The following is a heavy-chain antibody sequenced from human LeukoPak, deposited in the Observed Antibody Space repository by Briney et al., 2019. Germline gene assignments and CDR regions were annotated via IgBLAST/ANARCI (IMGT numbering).Heavy chain of an antibody. D-gene: IGHD3-22*01. CDR1: GGSISSYY. V-gene: IGHV4-59*01. CDR2: IYYSGST. Sequence: SETLSLTCTVSGGSISSYYWSWIRQPPGKGLEWIGYIYYSGSTNYNPSLKSRVTISVDTSKNQFSLKLSSVTAADTAVYYCARDYYDRSDAFDIWGQGTMVTVSS. CDR3: ARDYYDRSDAFDI. J-gene: IGHJ3*02.